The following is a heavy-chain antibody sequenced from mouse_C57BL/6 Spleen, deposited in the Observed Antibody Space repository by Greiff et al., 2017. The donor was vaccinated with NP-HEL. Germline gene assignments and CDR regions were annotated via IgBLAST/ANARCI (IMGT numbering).Heavy chain of an antibody. D-gene: IGHD2-3*01. Sequence: VQLQQSGPELVKPGASVKISCKASGYSFTGYYMNWVKQSPEKSLEWIGEINPSTGGTTYNQKFKAKATLTVDKSSSTAYMQLKSLTSEDAAVYYCATYVGYYLAWFAYWGQGTLVTVSA. CDR2: INPSTGGT. J-gene: IGHJ3*01. CDR1: GYSFTGYY. CDR3: ATYVGYYLAWFAY. V-gene: IGHV1-42*01.